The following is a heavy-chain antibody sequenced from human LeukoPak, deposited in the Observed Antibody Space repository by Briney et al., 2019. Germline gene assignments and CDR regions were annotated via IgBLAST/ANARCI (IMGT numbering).Heavy chain of an antibody. J-gene: IGHJ4*02. CDR1: GFTFSSFA. CDR2: ISYDGSNK. Sequence: PGRSLRLSCAASGFTFSSFAMHWVRQAPGKGLEWVAVISYDGSNKYYADSVKGRFTISRDNSKNTLYLQMNSLRAEDTAVYYCARGFEPVKLGVAGCVDYWGQGTLVTVSS. CDR3: ARGFEPVKLGVAGCVDY. V-gene: IGHV3-30-3*01. D-gene: IGHD2-15*01.